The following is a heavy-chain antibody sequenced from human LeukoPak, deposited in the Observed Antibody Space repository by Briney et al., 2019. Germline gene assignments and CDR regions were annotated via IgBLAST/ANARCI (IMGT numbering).Heavy chain of an antibody. CDR3: ARRHLLGYYYYYMDV. D-gene: IGHD1-26*01. V-gene: IGHV1-69*13. Sequence: ASVKVSCKASGGTFSSYAISWVRQAPGQGLEWMGGIIPIFGTANYAQKFQGRVTITADESTSTAYMELSSLRAEDTAVYYCARRHLLGYYYYYMDVWGKGTTVTVSS. CDR2: IIPIFGTA. CDR1: GGTFSSYA. J-gene: IGHJ6*03.